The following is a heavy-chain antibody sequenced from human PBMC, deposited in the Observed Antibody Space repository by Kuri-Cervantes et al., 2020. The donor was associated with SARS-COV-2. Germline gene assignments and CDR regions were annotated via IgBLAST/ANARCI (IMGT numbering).Heavy chain of an antibody. J-gene: IGHJ4*02. Sequence: ASVKVSCKASGYTFTSYAMNWVRQAPGRGLEGMGWINTNTGNPTYAQGFTGRFVFSLDTSVSTAYLQISSLKAEDTAVYYCARGCSPFDYWGQGTLVTVSS. CDR2: INTNTGNP. V-gene: IGHV7-4-1*02. D-gene: IGHD2-15*01. CDR3: ARGCSPFDY. CDR1: GYTFTSYA.